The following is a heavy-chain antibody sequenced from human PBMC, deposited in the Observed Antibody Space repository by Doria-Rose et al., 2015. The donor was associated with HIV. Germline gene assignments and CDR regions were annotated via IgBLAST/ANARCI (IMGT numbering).Heavy chain of an antibody. CDR2: IFSDDER. Sequence: SGPVLVKPTETLTLTCTVSGVSLSSPGMGVSWIRQPPGKALEWLANIFSDDERSYNPSLKSRLTISRGTSESQVVLTMTDMDPVDTATYYCARIKSSRWYHKYYFDFWGQGTLVIVSA. CDR3: ARIKSSRWYHKYYFDF. CDR1: GVSLSSPGMG. V-gene: IGHV2-26*01. D-gene: IGHD6-13*01. J-gene: IGHJ4*02.